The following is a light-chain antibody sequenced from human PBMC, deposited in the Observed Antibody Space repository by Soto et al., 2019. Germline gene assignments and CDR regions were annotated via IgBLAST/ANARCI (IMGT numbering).Light chain of an antibody. J-gene: IGKJ5*01. CDR1: QFIDSY. Sequence: EIVLTQSPATLSLSPRERANLACRASQFIDSYLAWYRQIPGQAPRLLIYDASNRATGIPDRFSGGGSGTDFTLTISSLEPEDFAVYYCQQRSNLPPTFGQGTRLEI. CDR3: QQRSNLPPT. V-gene: IGKV3-11*01. CDR2: DAS.